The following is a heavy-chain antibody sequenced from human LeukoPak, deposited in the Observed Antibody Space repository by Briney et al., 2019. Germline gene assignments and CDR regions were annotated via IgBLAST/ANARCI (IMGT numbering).Heavy chain of an antibody. CDR2: VYHTGST. CDR1: GGSINSYY. CDR3: ARSFYNHGNYFDY. D-gene: IGHD3-10*01. Sequence: SETLSLTCTVSGGSINSYYWSWIRQPPGKGLEWIGCVYHTGSTDYSSSLKSRVTISLDTSKNQFSLKLSSVTAADTAVYYCARSFYNHGNYFDYWGQGTLVTVSS. V-gene: IGHV4-59*01. J-gene: IGHJ4*02.